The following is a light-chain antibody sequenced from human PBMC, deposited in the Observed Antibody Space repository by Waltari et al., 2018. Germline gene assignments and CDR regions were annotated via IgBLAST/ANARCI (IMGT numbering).Light chain of an antibody. J-gene: IGLJ1*01. Sequence: QSALTQPASVSGSPGQSITIPCTGTSSDIGGYDYVPWYQQHPGKAPKLIISDVDERPPVISNRFSGSKSGNTAFLTISGLQTEDEADYYCSSYTNSTTLDVFGSGTKVTVL. CDR2: DVD. CDR1: SSDIGGYDY. V-gene: IGLV2-14*03. CDR3: SSYTNSTTLDV.